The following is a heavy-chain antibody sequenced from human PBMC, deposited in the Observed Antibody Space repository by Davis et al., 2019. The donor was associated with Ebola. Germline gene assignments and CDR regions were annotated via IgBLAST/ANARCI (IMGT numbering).Heavy chain of an antibody. J-gene: IGHJ3*02. CDR3: ASPNYCSSTSCQDDAFDI. Sequence: PSETLSLTCTVSGGSISSGDYYWSWIRQPPGKGLEWIGYIYYSGSTYYNPSLKSRVTISVDTSKNQFSLKLSSVTAADTAVYYCASPNYCSSTSCQDDAFDIWGQGTMVTVSS. V-gene: IGHV4-30-4*01. CDR1: GGSISSGDYY. CDR2: IYYSGST. D-gene: IGHD2-2*01.